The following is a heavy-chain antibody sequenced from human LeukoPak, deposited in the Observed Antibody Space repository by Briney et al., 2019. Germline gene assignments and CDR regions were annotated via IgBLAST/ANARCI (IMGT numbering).Heavy chain of an antibody. Sequence: GGSLRLSCAASGFTFSGSAMHWVRQASGKGLEWVGRITSKANSYATAYAASVKGRFTISRDDSKNTAYLQMNSLKTKDTAVYYCTRRDYGGNTNFDYWGQGTLVTVSS. V-gene: IGHV3-73*01. D-gene: IGHD4-23*01. CDR3: TRRDYGGNTNFDY. J-gene: IGHJ4*02. CDR2: ITSKANSYAT. CDR1: GFTFSGSA.